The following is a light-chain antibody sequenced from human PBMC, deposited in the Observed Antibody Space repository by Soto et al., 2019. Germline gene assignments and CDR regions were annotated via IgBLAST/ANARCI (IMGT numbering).Light chain of an antibody. Sequence: DIQMTQSPSSLSASVGDRVTITFRASQGIRHYLAWYQQKPGKVPKLLIYEASNLQSGVPSRFRGGGSGTEFTLTISSLQPEDVATYYCQNFDSAPQTFGQGTKV. CDR2: EAS. CDR1: QGIRHY. V-gene: IGKV1-27*01. CDR3: QNFDSAPQT. J-gene: IGKJ1*01.